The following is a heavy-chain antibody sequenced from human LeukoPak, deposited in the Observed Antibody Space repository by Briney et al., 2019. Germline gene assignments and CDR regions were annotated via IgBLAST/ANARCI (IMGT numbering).Heavy chain of an antibody. Sequence: ASVKVSCKASGYTFTSYGISWVRQAPGQGLEWMGWTSAYNGNTNYAQKLQGRVTMTTDASTSTAYMELRSLRSDGTAVYYCAGADYGDYGFDYWGQGTLVTVSS. CDR3: AGADYGDYGFDY. J-gene: IGHJ4*02. CDR2: TSAYNGNT. CDR1: GYTFTSYG. V-gene: IGHV1-18*04. D-gene: IGHD4-17*01.